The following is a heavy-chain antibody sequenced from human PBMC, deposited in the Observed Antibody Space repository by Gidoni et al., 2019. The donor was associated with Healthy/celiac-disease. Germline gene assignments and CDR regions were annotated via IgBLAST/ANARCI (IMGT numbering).Heavy chain of an antibody. D-gene: IGHD2-21*02. CDR2: TYYRSKWYN. J-gene: IGHJ4*02. V-gene: IGHV6-1*01. Sequence: LEWLGRTYYRSKWYNDYAVSVKSRITINPDTSKNQFSLQLNSVTPEDTAVYYCAREVELTAASYFDYWGQGTLVTVSS. CDR3: AREVELTAASYFDY.